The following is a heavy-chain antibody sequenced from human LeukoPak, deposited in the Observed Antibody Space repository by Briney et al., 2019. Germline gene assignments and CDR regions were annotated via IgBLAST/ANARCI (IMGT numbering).Heavy chain of an antibody. CDR2: INHSGST. CDR3: ARGPPGSYGYYYGMDV. CDR1: GGSFSGYY. Sequence: SETPSLTCAVYGGSFSGYYWSWIRQPPGKGLEWIGEINHSGSTNYNPSLKSRVTISVDTSKNQFSLKLSSVTAADTAVYYCARGPPGSYGYYYGMDVWGKGTTVTVSS. D-gene: IGHD5-18*01. J-gene: IGHJ6*04. V-gene: IGHV4-34*01.